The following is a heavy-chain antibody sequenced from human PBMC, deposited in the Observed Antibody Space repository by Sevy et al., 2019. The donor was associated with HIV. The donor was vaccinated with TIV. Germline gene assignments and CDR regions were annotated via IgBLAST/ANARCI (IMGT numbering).Heavy chain of an antibody. CDR1: GGSISTSSYY. CDR2: LHYSGST. CDR3: AGLLWYSSGWLLFDT. Sequence: SETLSLTCTVSGGSISTSSYYWGWIRQPPGKALEWIGSLHYSGSTYYNPSLKSRVTISADTSQNQFSLKVTSVTAADTAVYYCAGLLWYSSGWLLFDTWGQGNLVTVSS. V-gene: IGHV4-39*01. J-gene: IGHJ5*02. D-gene: IGHD6-25*01.